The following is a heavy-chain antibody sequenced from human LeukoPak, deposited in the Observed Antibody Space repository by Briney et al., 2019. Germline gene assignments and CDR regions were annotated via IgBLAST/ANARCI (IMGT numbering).Heavy chain of an antibody. Sequence: ASVKVSCKASGGTFTSYAISWVRQAPGQGLEWMGGIIPIFGTAKYAQNFQGRVTITADESTSTAYMELSSLRYEDTAVYYCATEGYYDSSGYYTDYWGQGTLVTVSS. D-gene: IGHD3-22*01. J-gene: IGHJ4*02. CDR2: IIPIFGTA. V-gene: IGHV1-69*13. CDR1: GGTFTSYA. CDR3: ATEGYYDSSGYYTDY.